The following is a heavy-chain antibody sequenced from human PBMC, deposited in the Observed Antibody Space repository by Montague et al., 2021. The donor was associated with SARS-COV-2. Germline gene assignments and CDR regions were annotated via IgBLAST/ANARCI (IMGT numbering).Heavy chain of an antibody. J-gene: IGHJ4*02. V-gene: IGHV4-59*01. CDR3: ARASVAHITIFGVVTSFDY. Sequence: SETLSLTCTVYGGSISSYYWSWIRQPPGKGLEWIGYINYSGSTNYNPSLKSRVTISVDTSKNQFSLKLSSVTAADTAVYYCARASVAHITIFGVVTSFDYWGQGTLVTVSS. D-gene: IGHD3-3*01. CDR2: INYSGST. CDR1: GGSISSYY.